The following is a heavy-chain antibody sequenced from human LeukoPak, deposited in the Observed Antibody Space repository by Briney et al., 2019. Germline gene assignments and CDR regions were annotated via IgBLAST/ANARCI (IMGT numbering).Heavy chain of an antibody. Sequence: GGSLRLSCAASGFTFSSYSMSWVRQAPGKGLEWVSSISSGSSYIYYADSVKGRFTISRDNAKNSLYLQMNSLRAEDTAVYYCAAQLWLGGYFDYWGQGTLVTVSS. CDR3: AAQLWLGGYFDY. D-gene: IGHD5-18*01. CDR1: GFTFSSYS. CDR2: ISSGSSYI. J-gene: IGHJ4*02. V-gene: IGHV3-21*01.